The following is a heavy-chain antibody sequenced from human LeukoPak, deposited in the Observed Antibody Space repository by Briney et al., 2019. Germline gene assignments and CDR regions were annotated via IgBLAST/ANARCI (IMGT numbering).Heavy chain of an antibody. Sequence: SQTLSLTCTVSGGSISSGGYYWSWIRQHPGKGLEWIGYIYYSGSTYYNPSLKSRVTISVDTSKNQFSLKLSSVIAADTAVYYCARDRVYYYDSSGYYLGAFDIWGQGTMVTASS. D-gene: IGHD3-22*01. CDR3: ARDRVYYYDSSGYYLGAFDI. CDR2: IYYSGST. J-gene: IGHJ3*02. V-gene: IGHV4-31*03. CDR1: GGSISSGGYY.